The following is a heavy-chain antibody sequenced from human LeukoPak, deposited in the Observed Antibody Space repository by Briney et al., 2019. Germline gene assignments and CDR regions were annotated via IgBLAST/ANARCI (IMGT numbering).Heavy chain of an antibody. J-gene: IGHJ4*02. CDR1: GFTFSNYA. CDR3: AREGTMVRGVIDY. Sequence: GGSLRLSCAASGFTFSNYAMHWVRQAPGKGLEWVAVISYDGSNKYYADSVKGRFTISRDNSKNTLYLQMNSLRAEDTAVYYCAREGTMVRGVIDYWGQGTLVTVSS. CDR2: ISYDGSNK. D-gene: IGHD3-10*01. V-gene: IGHV3-30-3*01.